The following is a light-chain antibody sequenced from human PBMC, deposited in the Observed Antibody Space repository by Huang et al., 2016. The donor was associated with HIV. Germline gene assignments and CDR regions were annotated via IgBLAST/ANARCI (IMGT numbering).Light chain of an antibody. CDR1: QEISNY. CDR3: QHYDDPYT. CDR2: DAS. V-gene: IGKV1-33*01. Sequence: DIQMTQSPSSLSASVGDRVTITCQASQEISNYLSWYQHKQGRAPKPLIFDASSLETGVPSRFSGSGSGTYFTLTIASLQPEDVATYYCQHYDDPYTFGQGTKLEIK. J-gene: IGKJ2*01.